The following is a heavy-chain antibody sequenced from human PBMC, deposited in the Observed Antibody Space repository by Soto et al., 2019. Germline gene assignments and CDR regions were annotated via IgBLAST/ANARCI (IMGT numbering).Heavy chain of an antibody. CDR1: GFTFSSYG. J-gene: IGHJ4*02. CDR2: ISYDGSNK. V-gene: IGHV3-30*18. CDR3: AKDHRGSYFDY. Sequence: PGGSLRLSCAASGFTFSSYGMHWVRQAPGKGLEWVAVISYDGSNKYYADSVKGRFTISRGNSKNTLYLQMNSLRAEDTAVYYCAKDHRGSYFDYWGQGTLVTVSS. D-gene: IGHD3-16*01.